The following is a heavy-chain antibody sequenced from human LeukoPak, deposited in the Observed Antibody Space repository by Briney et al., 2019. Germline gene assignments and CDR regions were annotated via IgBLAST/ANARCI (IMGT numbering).Heavy chain of an antibody. D-gene: IGHD3-10*01. Sequence: GGSLRLSCVGSELTFSAYAMSWVRQTPGKGLEWVSGISGNGANTNSADSVEGRFTISRDNSKDTLYLEMTNLRAEDAAVYYCVARNGYHYAFDYWGQGTLVTVSS. J-gene: IGHJ4*02. CDR1: ELTFSAYA. CDR3: VARNGYHYAFDY. V-gene: IGHV3-23*01. CDR2: ISGNGANT.